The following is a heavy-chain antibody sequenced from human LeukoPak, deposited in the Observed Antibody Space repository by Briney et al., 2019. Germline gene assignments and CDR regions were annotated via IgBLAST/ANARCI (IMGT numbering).Heavy chain of an antibody. V-gene: IGHV3-21*01. CDR3: AKDRGAYFDY. D-gene: IGHD3-10*01. Sequence: WGALRLSCAGSGFPFSSYYKNWVRQAPGKGLEWVSSISSSSSYIYYADSVKGRFTISRDNAKNSLYLQMNSLRAEDTAVYYCAKDRGAYFDYWGQGTLVTVSS. CDR1: GFPFSSYY. J-gene: IGHJ4*02. CDR2: ISSSSSYI.